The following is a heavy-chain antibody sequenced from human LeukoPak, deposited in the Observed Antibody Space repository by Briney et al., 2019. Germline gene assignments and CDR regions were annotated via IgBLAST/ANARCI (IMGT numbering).Heavy chain of an antibody. J-gene: IGHJ5*02. V-gene: IGHV1-46*01. CDR2: INPSGDRT. CDR1: GYTFTSYD. CDR3: ARGDCYPTPSRNWFDP. Sequence: GASVKVSCKASGYTFTSYDMHWVRQAPGQGLEWMGIINPSGDRTSNAQKFQGRVTLTRDTSTNTVYMELSSLRSDDTAVYYGARGDCYPTPSRNWFDPWGQGTLVTVSS. D-gene: IGHD2-21*01.